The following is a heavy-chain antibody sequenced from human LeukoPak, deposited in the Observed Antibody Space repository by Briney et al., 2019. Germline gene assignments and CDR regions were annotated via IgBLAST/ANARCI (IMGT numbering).Heavy chain of an antibody. V-gene: IGHV3-23*01. CDR1: GFTFTTYA. D-gene: IGHD3-10*01. CDR2: VSGNGHHT. J-gene: IGHJ4*02. CDR3: ARDIPVRYYGSGGFDY. Sequence: GGSLRLSCAASGFTFTTYAMSWVRQASGKGLEWVSSVSGNGHHTYYADSVKGRFTISRDNSKNTLYLQMNSLRAEDTAVYYCARDIPVRYYGSGGFDYWGQGTLVTVSS.